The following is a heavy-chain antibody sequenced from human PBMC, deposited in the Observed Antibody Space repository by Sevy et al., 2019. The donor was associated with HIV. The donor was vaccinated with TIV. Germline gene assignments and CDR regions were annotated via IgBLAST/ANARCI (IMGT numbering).Heavy chain of an antibody. D-gene: IGHD4-17*01. CDR3: ARDFYEFGDPRGLDY. V-gene: IGHV3-30-3*01. CDR1: GFIVSYYA. CDR2: ISYDGNNI. Sequence: GGSLRLSCAASGFIVSYYAINWVRQAPGKGLEWVAVISYDGNNIYYGDSVKGRFTISRDNSRNTVYLQMNSLRPEDTAVYYCARDFYEFGDPRGLDYWGQGTLVTVSS. J-gene: IGHJ4*02.